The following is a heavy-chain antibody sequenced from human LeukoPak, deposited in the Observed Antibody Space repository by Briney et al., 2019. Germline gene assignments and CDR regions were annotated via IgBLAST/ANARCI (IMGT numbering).Heavy chain of an antibody. D-gene: IGHD5-18*01. J-gene: IGHJ4*02. Sequence: ASVKVSCKASGGTFSSYAISWVRQAPGQGLEWMGGIIPIFGTANYAQKFQGRVTITADESTSTAYMELSSLRSEDTAVYYCARDFRGVDTPKYYFDYWGQGTLVTVSS. CDR1: GGTFSSYA. CDR3: ARDFRGVDTPKYYFDY. V-gene: IGHV1-69*13. CDR2: IIPIFGTA.